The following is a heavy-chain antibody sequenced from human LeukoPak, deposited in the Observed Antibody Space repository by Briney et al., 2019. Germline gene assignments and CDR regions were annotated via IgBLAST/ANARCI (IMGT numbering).Heavy chain of an antibody. CDR3: AREETYCSSTSCPRYFDY. Sequence: GGSLRLSCAASGFTFSSYAMHWVRQAPGKGLEWVAVISYDGSNKYYADSVKGRFTISRDNSKNTLYLQMNSLRAEDTAVYYRAREETYCSSTSCPRYFDYWGQGTLVTVSS. CDR2: ISYDGSNK. CDR1: GFTFSSYA. V-gene: IGHV3-30-3*01. D-gene: IGHD2-2*01. J-gene: IGHJ4*02.